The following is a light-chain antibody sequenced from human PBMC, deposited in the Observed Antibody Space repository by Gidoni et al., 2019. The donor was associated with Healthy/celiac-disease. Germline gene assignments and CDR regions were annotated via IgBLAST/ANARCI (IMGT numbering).Light chain of an antibody. CDR2: AAS. J-gene: IGKJ1*01. CDR3: QQYYSYPRT. CDR1: QVISSY. V-gene: IGKV1-8*01. Sequence: IRMTHSPSSFSASTGDRVTITCRASQVISSYLAWYQQKPGKAPKLRIYAASTLQSGVPSRFSGSGSGTDFTLTISCLQSEDFATYYCQQYYSYPRTFGQGTKVEIK.